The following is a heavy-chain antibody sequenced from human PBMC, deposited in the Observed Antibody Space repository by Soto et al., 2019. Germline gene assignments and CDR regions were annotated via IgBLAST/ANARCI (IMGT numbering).Heavy chain of an antibody. CDR3: AKDFLGYCSSVNCHIFDF. CDR1: GFSFSSYA. Sequence: QVQLVESGGGVVQPGRSLRLSCEASGFSFSSYAIHWVRQAPGKGLEWVAGISNDGGKEHYSDSVKGRFTISTDKSKNTVDLQMSSLTSEHTAVYYCAKDFLGYCSSVNCHIFDFWGQGTPVTVLS. V-gene: IGHV3-30*18. J-gene: IGHJ4*02. CDR2: ISNDGGKE. D-gene: IGHD2-15*01.